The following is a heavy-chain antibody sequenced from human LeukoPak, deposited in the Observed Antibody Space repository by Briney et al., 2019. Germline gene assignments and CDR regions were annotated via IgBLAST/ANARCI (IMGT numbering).Heavy chain of an antibody. Sequence: SETLSLTCTVSGGSISGYYWSWIRQPPGKGLEWVGYISYSGSTNYNPSLKSRVTISVDTSKNQFSLKLSSVTAADTAIYYFARDGRAGSLFAYWGQGTLVTVSS. J-gene: IGHJ4*02. CDR2: ISYSGST. V-gene: IGHV4-59*01. CDR1: GGSISGYY. CDR3: ARDGRAGSLFAY. D-gene: IGHD6-19*01.